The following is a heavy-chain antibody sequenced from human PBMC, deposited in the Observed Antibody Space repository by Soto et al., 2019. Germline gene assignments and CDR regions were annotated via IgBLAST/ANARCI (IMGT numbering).Heavy chain of an antibody. V-gene: IGHV1-69*01. D-gene: IGHD4-17*01. CDR2: IIPFFGTA. Sequence: QVQLVQSGTEVKKTGSPVKVSCKASGGTFSTFGISWVRQAPGQGLEWMGGIIPFFGTARYSQKFEDRITITADESTNTVYMDLRSLTSEDTAIYYCAKSAPMDAGDKYYYDFWGQGALVTVSS. CDR1: GGTFSTFG. J-gene: IGHJ4*02. CDR3: AKSAPMDAGDKYYYDF.